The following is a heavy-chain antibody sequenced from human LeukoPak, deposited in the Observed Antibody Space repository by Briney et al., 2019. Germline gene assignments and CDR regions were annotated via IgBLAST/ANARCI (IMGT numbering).Heavy chain of an antibody. CDR3: ARVLTDYYYMDV. J-gene: IGHJ6*03. CDR1: GGTFSSYA. CDR2: IIPIFGTA. V-gene: IGHV1-69*05. Sequence: PVKVSCKASGGTFSSYAISWVRQAPGQGLEWMGGIIPIFGTANYAQKFQGRVTVTTDESTSTAYMELSSLRSEDTAVYYCARVLTDYYYMDVWGKGTTVTVSS. D-gene: IGHD2-8*01.